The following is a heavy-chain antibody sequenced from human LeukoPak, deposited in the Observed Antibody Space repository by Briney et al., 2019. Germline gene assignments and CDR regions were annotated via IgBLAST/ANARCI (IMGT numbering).Heavy chain of an antibody. CDR1: GGTFSSYA. CDR3: ARDYRYYYDSSGYYRPLDY. J-gene: IGHJ4*02. V-gene: IGHV1-69*04. CDR2: IIPTLGIA. Sequence: ASVKVSCKASGGTFSSYAISWVRQAPGQGLEWMGRIIPTLGIANYAQKFQGRVTITADKSTSTAYMELSSLRSEDTAVYYCARDYRYYYDSSGYYRPLDYWGQGTLVTVSS. D-gene: IGHD3-22*01.